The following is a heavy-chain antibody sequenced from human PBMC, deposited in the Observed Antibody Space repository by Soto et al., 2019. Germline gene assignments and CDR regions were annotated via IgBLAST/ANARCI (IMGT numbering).Heavy chain of an antibody. CDR2: ISYDGSNK. CDR1: GFTFSSYA. CDR3: ARVPRWEPMYYFDY. D-gene: IGHD1-26*01. V-gene: IGHV3-30-3*01. J-gene: IGHJ4*02. Sequence: QVQLVESGGGVVQPGRSLRLSCAASGFTFSSYAMHWVRQAPGKGLEWVAVISYDGSNKYYADSVKGRFTISRDNSKNTLYLKMNSLRAEDTAVYYCARVPRWEPMYYFDYWGQGTLVTLSS.